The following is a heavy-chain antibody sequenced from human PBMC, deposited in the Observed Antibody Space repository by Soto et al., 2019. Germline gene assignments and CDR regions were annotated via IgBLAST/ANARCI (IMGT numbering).Heavy chain of an antibody. Sequence: GASVKVSCKASGYTFTGYYMHWVRQAPGQGLEWMGWINPNSGGTNYAQKFQGWVTMTRDTSISTAYMELSRLRSEDTAVYYCARVGGDYYDSDAFDIWGQGTMVTVSS. CDR2: INPNSGGT. J-gene: IGHJ3*02. CDR3: ARVGGDYYDSDAFDI. V-gene: IGHV1-2*04. D-gene: IGHD3-22*01. CDR1: GYTFTGYY.